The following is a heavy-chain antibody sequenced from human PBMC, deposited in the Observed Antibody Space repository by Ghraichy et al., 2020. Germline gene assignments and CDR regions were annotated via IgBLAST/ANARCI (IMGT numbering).Heavy chain of an antibody. Sequence: SETLSLTCTVSGGSISSSSYYWGWIRQPPGKGLEWIGSIYYSGSTYYNPSLKSRVTISVDTSKNQFSLKLSSVTAADTAVYYCASTPYDFWSGYYPYYFDYWGQGTLVTVSS. V-gene: IGHV4-39*01. CDR3: ASTPYDFWSGYYPYYFDY. CDR2: IYYSGST. D-gene: IGHD3-3*01. CDR1: GGSISSSSYY. J-gene: IGHJ4*02.